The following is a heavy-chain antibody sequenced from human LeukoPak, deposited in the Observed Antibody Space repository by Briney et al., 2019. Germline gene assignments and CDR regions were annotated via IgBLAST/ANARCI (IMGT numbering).Heavy chain of an antibody. D-gene: IGHD1-26*01. CDR2: ISYDGGNK. V-gene: IGHV3-30*18. CDR3: AKGGSGLGGSWRLDY. Sequence: GGSLRLSCAASGFTFSSYSMNWVRQAPGKGLEWVAVISYDGGNKYFGDSVRGRFTISRDNSKNTSYLQMNSLRAEDTAVYYCAKGGSGLGGSWRLDYWGQGTLVTVSS. CDR1: GFTFSSYS. J-gene: IGHJ4*02.